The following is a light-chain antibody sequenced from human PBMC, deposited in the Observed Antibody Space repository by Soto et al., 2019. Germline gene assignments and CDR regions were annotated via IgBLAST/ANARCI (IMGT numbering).Light chain of an antibody. CDR2: AAS. Sequence: DIVLTQSPGTLSLSPGERVTLSCRASQSISSSYFAWYQQKPGQAPRLLIYAASSRASGTPDRFSGSGSGTDFTLTISRLDPEDFAVYYCQQYGTSPRYTFGQGTKLEIK. CDR1: QSISSSY. V-gene: IGKV3-20*01. CDR3: QQYGTSPRYT. J-gene: IGKJ2*01.